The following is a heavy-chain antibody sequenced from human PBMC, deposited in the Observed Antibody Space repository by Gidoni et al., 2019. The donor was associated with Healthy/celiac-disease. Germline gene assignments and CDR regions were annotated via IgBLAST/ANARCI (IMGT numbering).Heavy chain of an antibody. Sequence: EVQLVESGGGLVQPGGSLRLSCAASGFTFSSYEMNWVRQAPGKGLEWVSYISSSGSTIYYADSVKGRFTISRDNAKNSLYLQMNSLRAEDTAVYYCARDLVVVAANYYYYYGMDVWGQGTTVTVSS. J-gene: IGHJ6*02. V-gene: IGHV3-48*03. CDR3: ARDLVVVAANYYYYYGMDV. CDR1: GFTFSSYE. CDR2: ISSSGSTI. D-gene: IGHD2-15*01.